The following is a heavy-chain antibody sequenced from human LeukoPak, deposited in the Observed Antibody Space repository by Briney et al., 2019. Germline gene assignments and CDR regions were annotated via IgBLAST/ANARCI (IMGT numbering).Heavy chain of an antibody. V-gene: IGHV4-59*01. CDR1: GGSISGSH. J-gene: IGHJ6*02. Sequence: ASETLSLTCFVSGGSISGSHWSWIRQPPGKGLEWIGYIHYTGSTDYNPSLRSRVTLSIDMSKNQFSLRLSSMTAADTAVYYCARTGGDCSSGLCYYAMDVWGQGTTVTVSS. CDR2: IHYTGST. D-gene: IGHD2-21*02. CDR3: ARTGGDCSSGLCYYAMDV.